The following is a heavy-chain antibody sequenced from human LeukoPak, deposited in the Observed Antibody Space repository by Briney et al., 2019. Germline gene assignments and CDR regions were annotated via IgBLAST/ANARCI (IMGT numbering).Heavy chain of an antibody. CDR3: AKSYCGGDCYDAFDI. CDR2: ISGTGSST. D-gene: IGHD2-21*01. CDR1: GFTFTNYA. Sequence: GGSLRLSCAASGFTFTNYAMSWVRQAPGKGLEWVSAISGTGSSTYYADSVKGRFTTSRDNSKNTLYLQMNSLRAEDTAVYYCAKSYCGGDCYDAFDIWGQGTMVTVSS. V-gene: IGHV3-23*01. J-gene: IGHJ3*02.